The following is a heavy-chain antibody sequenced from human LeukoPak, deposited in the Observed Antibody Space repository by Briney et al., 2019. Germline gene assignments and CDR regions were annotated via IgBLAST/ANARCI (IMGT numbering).Heavy chain of an antibody. D-gene: IGHD3-10*01. J-gene: IGHJ6*02. CDR1: GFTLSSNY. CDR2: IYSGGPT. V-gene: IGHV3-66*01. Sequence: PRGSLRLSCAASGFTLSSNYMSWVRQAPGKGLEWVSVIYSGGPTYYADSVKGRFTISRDNSKSTLYLQMSSLIAEDTAVYYCARCSPSPGSGTYYYYGMDVWGQGTTVTVSS. CDR3: ARCSPSPGSGTYYYYGMDV.